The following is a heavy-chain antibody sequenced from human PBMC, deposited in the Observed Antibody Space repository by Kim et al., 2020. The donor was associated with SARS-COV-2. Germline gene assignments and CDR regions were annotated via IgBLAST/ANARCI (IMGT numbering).Heavy chain of an antibody. D-gene: IGHD6-19*01. CDR1: GFTFDIYS. CDR2: IRGGSQSI. V-gene: IGHV3-21*01. Sequence: GGSLRLSCAASGFTFDIYSMNWVRQAPGKGLEWVSSIRGGSQSIESAASMKGRFTISRDNSKNSLYLQMNSMRAEDTAVDYCARVQRGQRWLSLDGGQG. J-gene: IGHJ1*01. CDR3: ARVQRGQRWLSLD.